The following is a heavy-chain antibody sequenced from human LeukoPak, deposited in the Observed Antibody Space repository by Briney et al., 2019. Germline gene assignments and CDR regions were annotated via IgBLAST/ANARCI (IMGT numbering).Heavy chain of an antibody. Sequence: PGGSLRLSCAASGFTFSSFWMSWVRQAPGKGLEWVAHIKEDGSMLNYVDSVNGRFTISRDNAKNSVYLQMNSPRAEDTAVYYCARVVTWFDPWGQGSLVTVSS. CDR3: ARVVTWFDP. J-gene: IGHJ5*02. CDR1: GFTFSSFW. V-gene: IGHV3-7*04. CDR2: IKEDGSML.